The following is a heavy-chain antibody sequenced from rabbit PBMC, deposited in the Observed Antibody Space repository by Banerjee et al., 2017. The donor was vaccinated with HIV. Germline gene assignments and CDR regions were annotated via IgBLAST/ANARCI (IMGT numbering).Heavy chain of an antibody. V-gene: IGHV1S40*01. CDR2: IYTSSGAT. CDR1: GFDLSSNYY. CDR3: ARSPGYRVTRSDL. D-gene: IGHD7-1*01. J-gene: IGHJ3*01. Sequence: QSLEESGGDLVKPEGSLTLTCTASGFDLSSNYYMCWVRQAPGKGLEWIACIYTSSGATYYASWVNGRFTISKTSSTTVTLQMTSLTAADTATYFCARSPGYRVTRSDLWGQGTLVTVS.